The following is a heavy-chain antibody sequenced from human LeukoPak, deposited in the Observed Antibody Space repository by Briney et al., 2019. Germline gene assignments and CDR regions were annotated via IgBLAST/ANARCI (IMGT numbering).Heavy chain of an antibody. CDR1: GLTISSYS. D-gene: IGHD3-10*01. Sequence: HTGGSLRLSCAASGLTISSYSMNWVRQAPGKGLQWVSYISSSSSTIYYADSVKGRFTISRDNAKNSLYLQMNSLRAEDTAVYYCARALWFGETFPAHWGQGTLVTVSS. V-gene: IGHV3-48*01. CDR2: ISSSSSTI. J-gene: IGHJ4*02. CDR3: ARALWFGETFPAH.